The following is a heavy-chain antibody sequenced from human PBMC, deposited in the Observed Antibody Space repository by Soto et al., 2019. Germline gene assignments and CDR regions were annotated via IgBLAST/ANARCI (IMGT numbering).Heavy chain of an antibody. D-gene: IGHD1-26*01. J-gene: IGHJ5*02. V-gene: IGHV1-69*08. CDR1: GGTFSSYT. CDR2: IIPILGIA. Sequence: QVQLVQSGAEMKKPGSSVKVSCKASGGTFSSYTISWVRQAPGQGLEWMGRIIPILGIANYAQKFQGRVTITADKSTSTAYMELSSLRSEDTAVYYCARDWAYYMNWFDPWGQGTLVTVSS. CDR3: ARDWAYYMNWFDP.